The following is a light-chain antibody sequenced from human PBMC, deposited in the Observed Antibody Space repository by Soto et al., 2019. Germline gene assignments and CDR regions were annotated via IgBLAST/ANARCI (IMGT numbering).Light chain of an antibody. CDR1: QSVSSSY. V-gene: IGKV3-20*01. J-gene: IGKJ4*01. Sequence: ENLFTQSPCTLSLSPGERATLSCRASQSVSSSYLAWYQHKPGRAPRLLIDGTSSRATGIPDRFSGSGSGTDFTLIISRLEPEDFAVYYCEYYGTSITFGGGTKVDI. CDR2: GTS. CDR3: EYYGTSIT.